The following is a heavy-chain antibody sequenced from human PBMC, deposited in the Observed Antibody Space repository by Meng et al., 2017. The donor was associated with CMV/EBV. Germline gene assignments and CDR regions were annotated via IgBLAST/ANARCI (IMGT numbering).Heavy chain of an antibody. V-gene: IGHV4-31*02. CDR2: IYYSGST. D-gene: IGHD6-13*01. CDR1: GSISSGGYY. Sequence: GSISSGGYYWSWIRQHPGKGLEWIGYIYYSGSTYYNPSLKSRVTISVDTSKNQFSLKLSSVTAADTAVYYCARTGIAAAGHNWFDPWGQGTLVTVSS. CDR3: ARTGIAAAGHNWFDP. J-gene: IGHJ5*02.